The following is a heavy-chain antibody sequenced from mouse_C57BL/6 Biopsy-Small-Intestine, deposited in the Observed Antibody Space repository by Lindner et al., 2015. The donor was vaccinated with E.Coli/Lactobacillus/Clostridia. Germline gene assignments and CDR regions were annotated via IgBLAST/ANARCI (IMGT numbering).Heavy chain of an antibody. V-gene: IGHV1-80*01. Sequence: VQLQESGAELVKPGASVKISCKASGYAFSSYWMNWVKQRPGKGLEWIGQIYPGDGDTNYNGKFKGKATLTADKSSSTAYMQLSSLTSEDSAVYFCARSYDYEGYFDYWGQGTTLTVSS. CDR2: IYPGDGDT. CDR3: ARSYDYEGYFDY. D-gene: IGHD2-4*01. CDR1: GYAFSSYW. J-gene: IGHJ2*01.